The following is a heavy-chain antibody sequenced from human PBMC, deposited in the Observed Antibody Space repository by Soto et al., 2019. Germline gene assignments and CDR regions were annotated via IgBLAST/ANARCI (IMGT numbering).Heavy chain of an antibody. CDR2: IFYNGNT. CDR3: ARHQYGYGLDV. D-gene: IGHD3-10*01. CDR1: GASISSSDYY. V-gene: IGHV4-39*01. Sequence: QLQLQEPGPGLLKPSETLSLTCTVSGASISSSDYYWGWIRQPPGKGLEWIGSIFYNGNTYYSPSLKSRLTISRDTSKSQFSLNLSSVTAADTAVYFCARHQYGYGLDVW. J-gene: IGHJ6*01.